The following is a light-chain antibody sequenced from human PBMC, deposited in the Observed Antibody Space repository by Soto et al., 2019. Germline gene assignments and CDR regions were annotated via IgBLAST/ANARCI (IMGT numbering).Light chain of an antibody. CDR3: SAWDDSLSGYV. J-gene: IGLJ1*01. V-gene: IGLV1-47*01. CDR1: SSNIGSNY. Sequence: QSVLNQPPSASGTPGQRVTISCSGSSSNIGSNYVYWYQQVPGTAPKLLIYRNNQRPSGVPDRFSGSKSGTSASLAISGLRSEDEADYYCSAWDDSLSGYVFGTGTKLTVL. CDR2: RNN.